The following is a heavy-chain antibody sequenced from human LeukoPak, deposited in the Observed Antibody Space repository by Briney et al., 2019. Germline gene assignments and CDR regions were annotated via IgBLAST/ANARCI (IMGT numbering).Heavy chain of an antibody. D-gene: IGHD4-17*01. J-gene: IGHJ3*02. CDR3: ARADYGDYVAAIDI. CDR2: INSDGSDT. V-gene: IGHV3-74*01. CDR1: GFSISSNW. Sequence: GGSLRLSCAASGFSISSNWMHWVRQTPGKGLVWVSRINSDGSDTSYADSVKGRFTISRDNAKNTLYLQMNSLRAEDTAVYHCARADYGDYVAAIDIWGQGTMVTVFS.